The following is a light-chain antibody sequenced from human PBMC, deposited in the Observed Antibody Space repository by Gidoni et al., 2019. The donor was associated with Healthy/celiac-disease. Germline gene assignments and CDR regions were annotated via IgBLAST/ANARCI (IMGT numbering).Light chain of an antibody. CDR2: STN. CDR1: SGSVSTSYY. CDR3: VLYMGSGIWV. Sequence: QTVVTHEPSFSVSPGGTVTLTSGLSSGSVSTSYYPSWYQQTPGQAPRTLIYSTNTRSSGVPDRFSGSILGNKAALTITGAQADDESDYHCVLYMGSGIWVFGGGTKLTVL. J-gene: IGLJ3*02. V-gene: IGLV8-61*01.